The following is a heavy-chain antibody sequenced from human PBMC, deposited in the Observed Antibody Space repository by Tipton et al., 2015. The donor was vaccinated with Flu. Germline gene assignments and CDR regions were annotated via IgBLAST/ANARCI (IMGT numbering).Heavy chain of an antibody. V-gene: IGHV5-51*03. Sequence: QLVQSGAEVKKPGESLKIPCQAFGYNFATYWIGWVRQMPGKGLEWMGIIYAGDSDSIYTPTFQGQVTFSADKSTSTVFLQWRSLRSSDTAMYYCARGGCDGSGASDTFGHWGRGSLVPVS. CDR2: IYAGDSDS. D-gene: IGHD3-22*01. CDR1: GYNFATYW. CDR3: ARGGCDGSGASDTFGH. J-gene: IGHJ4*02.